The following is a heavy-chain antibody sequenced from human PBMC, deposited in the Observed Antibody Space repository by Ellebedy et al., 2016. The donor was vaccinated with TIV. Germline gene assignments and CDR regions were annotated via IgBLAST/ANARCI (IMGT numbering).Heavy chain of an antibody. Sequence: GESLKISXAASGFTFSNYAMSWVRQAPGKGLEWVATISGTAAITHYADFAKGRFTISRDNAKNTLHLQMNSLRVEDTALYYCATGYINAYEYWGQGSLVTVSS. D-gene: IGHD1-14*01. CDR2: ISGTAAIT. CDR3: ATGYINAYEY. V-gene: IGHV3-23*01. CDR1: GFTFSNYA. J-gene: IGHJ4*02.